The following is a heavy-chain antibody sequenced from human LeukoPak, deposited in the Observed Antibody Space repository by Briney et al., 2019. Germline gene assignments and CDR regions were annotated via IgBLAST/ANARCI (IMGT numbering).Heavy chain of an antibody. CDR2: ITSDGRTT. J-gene: IGHJ4*02. D-gene: IGHD3-10*02. CDR1: GFTFSSTW. CDR3: VRDRYYVPDY. Sequence: GGSLRLSCVASGFTFSSTWMHWFRQGAGKGLVWLSRITSDGRTTIYADSVEGRFTISRDNAKNTLYLQMDSLRVEDTAVYYCVRDRYYVPDYWGQGTLVTVSS. V-gene: IGHV3-74*01.